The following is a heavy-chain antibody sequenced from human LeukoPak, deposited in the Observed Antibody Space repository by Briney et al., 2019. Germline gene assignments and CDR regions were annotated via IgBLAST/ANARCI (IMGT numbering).Heavy chain of an antibody. V-gene: IGHV4-59*08. CDR3: ARRTYKILRGTEYGYWYFDL. D-gene: IGHD3-9*01. J-gene: IGHJ2*01. Sequence: SETLSLTCTVSGGSISDYYWSWIRQPPGKGLEWIAYSHYSGDTNYNPSLKSRVTISVDTSKNQFSLRLSSVTAADTAVLYCARRTYKILRGTEYGYWYFDLWGRGTLVTVSS. CDR1: GGSISDYY. CDR2: SHYSGDT.